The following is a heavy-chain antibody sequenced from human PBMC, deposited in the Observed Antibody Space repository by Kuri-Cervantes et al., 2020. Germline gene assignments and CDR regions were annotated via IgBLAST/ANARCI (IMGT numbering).Heavy chain of an antibody. J-gene: IGHJ4*02. CDR2: ISSSSSYI. Sequence: LSLTCAASGFTFSSYSMNWVRQAPGKGLEWVSSISSSSSYIYYADSVKGRFTISRDNAKNSLYLQMNSLRAEDTALYYCAKDLWGVGATTVEWGQGTLVTVSS. CDR3: AKDLWGVGATTVE. CDR1: GFTFSSYS. D-gene: IGHD1-26*01. V-gene: IGHV3-21*04.